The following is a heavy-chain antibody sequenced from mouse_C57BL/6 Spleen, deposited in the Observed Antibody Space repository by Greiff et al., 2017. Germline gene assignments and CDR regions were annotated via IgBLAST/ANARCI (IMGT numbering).Heavy chain of an antibody. CDR3: ARDGAMVTRYWYFDV. J-gene: IGHJ1*03. CDR2: ISDGGSYT. CDR1: GFTFSSYA. D-gene: IGHD2-1*01. Sequence: EVTLVESGGGLVKPGGSLKLSCAASGFTFSSYAMSWVRQTPEKRLEWVATISDGGSYTYYPDNVKGRFTISRDNAKYNLYLQMSHLKSEDTAMXYCARDGAMVTRYWYFDVWGTGTTVTVSS. V-gene: IGHV5-4*01.